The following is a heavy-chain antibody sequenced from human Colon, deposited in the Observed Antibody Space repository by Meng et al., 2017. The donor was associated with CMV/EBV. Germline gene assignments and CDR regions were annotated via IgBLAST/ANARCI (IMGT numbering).Heavy chain of an antibody. CDR3: ATPQQLAPYGMDV. J-gene: IGHJ6*02. V-gene: IGHV4-38-2*02. D-gene: IGHD6-13*01. CDR2: IYHSGST. Sequence: SETLSLTCTVSGYSISSGYYWGWIRQPPGKGLEWIGSIYHSGSTYYNPSLKSRVTISVDTSKNQFSLKLSSVTAADTAVYYCATPQQLAPYGMDVWGQGTTVTVSS. CDR1: GYSISSGYY.